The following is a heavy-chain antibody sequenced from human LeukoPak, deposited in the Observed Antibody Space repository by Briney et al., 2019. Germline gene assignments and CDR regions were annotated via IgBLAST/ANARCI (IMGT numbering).Heavy chain of an antibody. J-gene: IGHJ6*03. V-gene: IGHV1-24*01. CDR3: ATLCSGGSCFDRYYYYYMDV. Sequence: APVKVSYKVSGYTLTELSMHWVRQAPGKGLEWMGGFDPEDGETIYAQKFQGRVTMTEDTSTDTAYMELSSLRSEDTAVYYCATLCSGGSCFDRYYYYYMDVWGKGTTVTVSS. CDR2: FDPEDGET. CDR1: GYTLTELS. D-gene: IGHD2-15*01.